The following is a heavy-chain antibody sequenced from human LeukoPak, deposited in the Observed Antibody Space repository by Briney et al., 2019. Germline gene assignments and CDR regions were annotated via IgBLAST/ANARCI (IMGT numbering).Heavy chain of an antibody. J-gene: IGHJ4*02. CDR2: ISGSGGST. V-gene: IGHV3-23*01. D-gene: IGHD6-6*01. CDR1: GFTFSSYA. Sequence: GGSLRPACAASGFTFSSYAMSWVRQAPRKGLEWVSAISGSGGSTYYADSVKGRFTISRDNSKNTLYLQMNSLRAEDTAVYYCAKPRYSSSDSLVGSLDYWGQGTLVTVSS. CDR3: AKPRYSSSDSLVGSLDY.